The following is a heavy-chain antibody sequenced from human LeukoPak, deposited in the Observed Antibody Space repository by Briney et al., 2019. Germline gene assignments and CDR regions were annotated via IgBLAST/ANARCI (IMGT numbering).Heavy chain of an antibody. CDR1: GFTFSSYV. Sequence: PGGSLRLSCAASGFTFSSYVMHWVRQAPGKGLEWVAFIRYDGSNKYYADSVKGRFTISRDNSKNTLYLQMNSLRAEDTAVYYCAKVYSSGWYSPVGAFDIWGQGTMVTVSS. CDR3: AKVYSSGWYSPVGAFDI. V-gene: IGHV3-30*02. J-gene: IGHJ3*02. D-gene: IGHD6-19*01. CDR2: IRYDGSNK.